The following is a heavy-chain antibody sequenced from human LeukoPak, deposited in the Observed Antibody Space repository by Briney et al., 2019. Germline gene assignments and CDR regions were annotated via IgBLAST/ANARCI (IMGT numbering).Heavy chain of an antibody. D-gene: IGHD2-2*01. CDR1: GYTFTSYG. J-gene: IGHJ5*02. CDR3: ARPVYCSSTSCFWFDP. V-gene: IGHV1-18*01. CDR2: ISAYNGNT. Sequence: GASVKVSYKASGYTFTSYGISWVRQAPGQGLEWMGWISAYNGNTNYAQKLQGRVTMTTDTSTSTAYMELRSLRSDDTAVYYCARPVYCSSTSCFWFDPWGQGTLVTVSS.